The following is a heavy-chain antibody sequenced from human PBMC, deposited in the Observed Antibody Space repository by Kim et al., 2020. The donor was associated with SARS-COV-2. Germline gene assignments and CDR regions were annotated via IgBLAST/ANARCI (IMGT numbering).Heavy chain of an antibody. CDR1: GYTFTSYG. CDR3: ARESTYYDILTGYYDVGDDY. Sequence: ASVKVSCKASGYTFTSYGISWVRQAPGQGLEWMGWISAYNGNTNYAQKLQGRVTMTTDTSTSTAYMELRSLRSDDTAVYYCARESTYYDILTGYYDVGDDYWGQGTLVTVSS. J-gene: IGHJ4*02. V-gene: IGHV1-18*04. CDR2: ISAYNGNT. D-gene: IGHD3-9*01.